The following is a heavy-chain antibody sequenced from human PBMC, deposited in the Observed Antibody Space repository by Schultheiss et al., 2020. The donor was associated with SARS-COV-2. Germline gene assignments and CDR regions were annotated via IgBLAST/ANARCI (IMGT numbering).Heavy chain of an antibody. CDR3: ATGYSSGWYEGGSFDF. CDR1: GGTFSSYA. D-gene: IGHD6-19*01. J-gene: IGHJ4*02. CDR2: IIPIFGTA. Sequence: SVKVSCKASGGTFSSYAISWVRQAPGQGLEWMGGIIPIFGTANYAQNFQGRVTITADESTTTAYMELSSLRFDDTAVYYCATGYSSGWYEGGSFDFWGQGTLGTVSS. V-gene: IGHV1-69*13.